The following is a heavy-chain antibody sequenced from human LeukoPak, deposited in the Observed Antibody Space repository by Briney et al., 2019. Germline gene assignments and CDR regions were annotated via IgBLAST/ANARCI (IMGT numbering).Heavy chain of an antibody. Sequence: SETLSLTCGVSGGSITSTNWWSWVRQPPGQGLEWIGEISLRGLTNYNPSLKSRVTMALDKSKNHLSLNLTSVTAADTAVYYCSRENGAFSPFGYWGQGTLVTVPS. CDR3: SRENGAFSPFGY. D-gene: IGHD2-8*01. CDR1: GGSITSTNW. V-gene: IGHV4-4*02. CDR2: ISLRGLT. J-gene: IGHJ4*02.